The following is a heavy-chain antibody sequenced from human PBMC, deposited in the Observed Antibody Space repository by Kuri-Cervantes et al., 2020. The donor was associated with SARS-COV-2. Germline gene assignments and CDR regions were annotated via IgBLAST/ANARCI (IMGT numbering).Heavy chain of an antibody. V-gene: IGHV3-23*01. CDR2: ISGSGGST. J-gene: IGHJ6*02. Sequence: LSLTCAASGFTFSSYAMSWVRQAPGKGLEWVSAISGSGGSTYYADSVKGRFTISRDNSKNTLYLQMNSLRAEDTAVYYCAKDVYDFWTAYPQASAAGDYHYYGLDVWGQGTTVTVSS. CDR3: AKDVYDFWTAYPQASAAGDYHYYGLDV. CDR1: GFTFSSYA. D-gene: IGHD3-3*01.